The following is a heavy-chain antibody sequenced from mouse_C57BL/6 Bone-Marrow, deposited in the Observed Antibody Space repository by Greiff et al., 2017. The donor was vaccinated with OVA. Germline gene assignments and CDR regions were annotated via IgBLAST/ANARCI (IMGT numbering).Heavy chain of an antibody. J-gene: IGHJ2*01. CDR2: ISDGGSYT. D-gene: IGHD2-5*01. CDR3: ARDRGYSNYPYYFDY. Sequence: EVKLQESGGGLVKPGGSLKLSCAASGFTFSSYAMSWVRQTPEKRLEWVATISDGGSYTYYPDNVKGRFTISRDNAKNNLYLQMSHLKSEDTAMYYCARDRGYSNYPYYFDYWGQGTTLTVSS. CDR1: GFTFSSYA. V-gene: IGHV5-4*01.